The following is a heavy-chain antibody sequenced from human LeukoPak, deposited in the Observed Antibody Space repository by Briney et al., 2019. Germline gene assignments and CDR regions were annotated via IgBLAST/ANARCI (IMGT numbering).Heavy chain of an antibody. J-gene: IGHJ4*02. D-gene: IGHD6-19*01. CDR1: GFTFSDYA. V-gene: IGHV3-23*01. Sequence: GGSLRLSCAGSGFTFSDYAMSWVRQAPGKGLEWVSGISGSGGSIDYADSAKGRFTISRDNSKNTLYLQMNSLRVEDTAVYYCAKWRVAVAGPSDYFDYWGQGTLVTVSS. CDR3: AKWRVAVAGPSDYFDY. CDR2: ISGSGGSI.